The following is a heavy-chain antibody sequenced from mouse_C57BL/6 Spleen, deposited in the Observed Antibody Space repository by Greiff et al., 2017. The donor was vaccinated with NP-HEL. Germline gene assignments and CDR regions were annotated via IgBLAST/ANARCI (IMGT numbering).Heavy chain of an antibody. CDR3: AKFITTVVAHFDV. CDR2: ISYDGSN. D-gene: IGHD1-1*01. J-gene: IGHJ1*03. CDR1: GYSITSGYY. V-gene: IGHV3-6*01. Sequence: EVQLQESGPGLVKPSQSLSLTCSVTGYSITSGYYWNWIRQFPGNKLEWMGYISYDGSNNYNPSLKNRISITRDTSKNQFFLKLNSVTTEDTATYYCAKFITTVVAHFDVWGTGTTVTVSS.